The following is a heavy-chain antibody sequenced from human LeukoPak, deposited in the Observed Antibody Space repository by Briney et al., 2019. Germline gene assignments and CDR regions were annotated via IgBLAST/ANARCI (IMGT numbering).Heavy chain of an antibody. V-gene: IGHV3-30*18. CDR2: ISYDGSNK. CDR1: GFTFSSYG. Sequence: GGSLRLSCAASGFTFSSYGMHWVRQAPGKGLEWVAVISYDGSNKYYADSVKGRFTISRDNSKNTLYLQMNSLRAEDTAVYYCAKDGTYCSGGSCYVDYWGQGTLVTVSS. CDR3: AKDGTYCSGGSCYVDY. J-gene: IGHJ4*02. D-gene: IGHD2-15*01.